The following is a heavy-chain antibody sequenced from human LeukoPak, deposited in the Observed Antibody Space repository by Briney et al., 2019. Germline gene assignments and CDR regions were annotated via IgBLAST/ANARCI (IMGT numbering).Heavy chain of an antibody. V-gene: IGHV3-74*01. CDR1: GFTFSSYW. Sequence: PGGSLRLSCAASGFTFSSYWMHWVRQAPGKGLVWASRIRSDGSSTTYADSVKGRFTISRDNTKNTLYLQMNSLRADDTAVYYCARDDYNRHWGQGTLVTVSS. D-gene: IGHD4-11*01. J-gene: IGHJ4*02. CDR2: IRSDGSST. CDR3: ARDDYNRH.